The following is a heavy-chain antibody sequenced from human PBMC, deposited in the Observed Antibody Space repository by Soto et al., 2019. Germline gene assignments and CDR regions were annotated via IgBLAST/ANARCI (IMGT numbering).Heavy chain of an antibody. Sequence: QVQRVQSWAEVKKPGSSVKVSCKASGATFSSYSINWVRQAPGQGLEWMGEIIPIFCTANYAQKFKGRVTITADESTSTAYMELSSLLSEEKAVYYCARDGGRHSGGIDYWGQGTLVTVSS. CDR1: GATFSSYS. V-gene: IGHV1-69*01. CDR3: ARDGGRHSGGIDY. D-gene: IGHD1-26*01. J-gene: IGHJ4*02. CDR2: IIPIFCTA.